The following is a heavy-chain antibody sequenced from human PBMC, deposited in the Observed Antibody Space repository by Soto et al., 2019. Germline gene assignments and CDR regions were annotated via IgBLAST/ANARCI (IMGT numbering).Heavy chain of an antibody. D-gene: IGHD6-13*01. J-gene: IGHJ5*02. CDR1: GFTFSSYS. V-gene: IGHV3-48*01. Sequence: EVQLVESGGGLVQPGGSRKLSCAASGFTFSSYSMNWVRQAPGKGLEWVSYISSSSSTIYYADSVKGRFTISRDNAKNSLYMQMNSLRAEDTAVYYCARHPERIAQIGWFDLWGQGTLVTVSS. CDR3: ARHPERIAQIGWFDL. CDR2: ISSSSSTI.